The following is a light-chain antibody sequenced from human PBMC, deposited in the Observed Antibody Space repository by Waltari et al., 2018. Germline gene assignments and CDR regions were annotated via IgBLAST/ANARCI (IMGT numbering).Light chain of an antibody. CDR1: QSVSTF. CDR3: QQRSNWPPLT. V-gene: IGKV3-11*01. CDR2: EAS. Sequence: IVLTQSPVTLSLSPGERATLPCRASQSVSTFLAWYQQKPGQAPSLLIYEASKRATGSPARFSGSGSGTDCTLTISSLEPEDFAVYYCQQRSNWPPLTFGGGTKVEIK. J-gene: IGKJ4*01.